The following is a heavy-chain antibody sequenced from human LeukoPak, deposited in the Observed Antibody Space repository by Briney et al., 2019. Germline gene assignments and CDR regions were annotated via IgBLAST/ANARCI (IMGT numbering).Heavy chain of an antibody. V-gene: IGHV1-69*13. D-gene: IGHD4-17*01. CDR3: ARHTDPDI. Sequence: SVKVSCKASGYTFTSYGISWVRQAPGQGLEWMGGIIPIFGTANYAQKFQGRVTITADESTSTAYMELSSLRSEDTAVYYCARHTDPDIWGQGTMVTVSS. CDR2: IIPIFGTA. CDR1: GYTFTSYG. J-gene: IGHJ3*02.